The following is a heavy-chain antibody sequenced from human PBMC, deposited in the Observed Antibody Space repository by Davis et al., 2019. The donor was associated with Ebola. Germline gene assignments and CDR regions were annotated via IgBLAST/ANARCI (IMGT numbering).Heavy chain of an antibody. D-gene: IGHD6-13*01. V-gene: IGHV3-21*01. CDR2: ISSSSSYI. J-gene: IGHJ6*02. CDR3: AREHAAAGLYYYYYGMDV. Sequence: GESLKISCAASGFTFSSYSMNWVRQAPGKGLEWVSSISSSSSYIYYADSVKGRFTISRDNAKNSLYLQMNSLRAEDTAVYYCAREHAAAGLYYYYYGMDVWGQGTTVTVSS. CDR1: GFTFSSYS.